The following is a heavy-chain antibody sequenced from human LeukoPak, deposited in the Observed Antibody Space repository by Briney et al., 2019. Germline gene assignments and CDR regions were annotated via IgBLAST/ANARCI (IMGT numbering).Heavy chain of an antibody. V-gene: IGHV6-1*01. CDR1: GDSVSSNSAV. J-gene: IGHJ4*02. CDR2: TYYRSEWFI. CDR3: ARDHGGLDY. Sequence: SQTLSLTCALSGDSVSSNSAVWNWIRQSPSRGLEWLGRTYYRSEWFIDYAPSVKSRISINPDTSKNQFSLQLDSVAPEDTAVYYCARDHGGLDYWGQGTVVTVSS.